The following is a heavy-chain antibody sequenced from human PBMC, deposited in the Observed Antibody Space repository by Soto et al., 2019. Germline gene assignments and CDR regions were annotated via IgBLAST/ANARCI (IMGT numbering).Heavy chain of an antibody. CDR2: ISYDGSNK. Sequence: QAQLVESGGGVVQPGTSLRLSCAASGFPFTTYGMHWVREAPTKGLDWVAVISYDGSNKYYADSVRGRFTISRDNSKNSLYLQMNSLRPEDTALYYCVGGQYYFDYRGQGTLVTVSS. J-gene: IGHJ4*02. D-gene: IGHD3-10*01. CDR3: VGGQYYFDY. V-gene: IGHV3-30*03. CDR1: GFPFTTYG.